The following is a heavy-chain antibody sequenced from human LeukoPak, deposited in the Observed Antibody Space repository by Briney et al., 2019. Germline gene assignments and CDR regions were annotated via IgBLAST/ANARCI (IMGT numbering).Heavy chain of an antibody. V-gene: IGHV3-13*01. CDR1: GFTFSSYD. CDR3: ARAAADAFDI. J-gene: IGHJ3*02. CDR2: IGTAGDT. D-gene: IGHD6-13*01. Sequence: GGSLRLSCAAPGFTFSSYDMHGVRQATGKGLEWVSAIGTAGDTCYPGSAKGRFTSSKENAKDSLYLQMNSLRAGDTAVYYCARAAADAFDIWGQGTMVTVSS.